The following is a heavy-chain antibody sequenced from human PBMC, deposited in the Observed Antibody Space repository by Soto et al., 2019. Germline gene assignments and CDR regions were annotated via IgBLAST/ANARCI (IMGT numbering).Heavy chain of an antibody. V-gene: IGHV3-30-3*01. Sequence: QVQLVESGGGVVQPGRSLRLSCAASGFTFSSYAMHWVRQAPGKGLEWVAVISYDGSNKYYADSVKGRFTISRDNSKNTLYLQMNSLRAEDTAVYYCAREYSITMIVLVISWFAPWGQGALVTVFS. D-gene: IGHD3-22*01. CDR3: AREYSITMIVLVISWFAP. CDR1: GFTFSSYA. J-gene: IGHJ5*02. CDR2: ISYDGSNK.